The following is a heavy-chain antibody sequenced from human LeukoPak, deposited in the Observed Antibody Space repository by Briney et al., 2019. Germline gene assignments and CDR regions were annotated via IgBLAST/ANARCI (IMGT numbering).Heavy chain of an antibody. V-gene: IGHV1-18*01. CDR3: ARAARGYSDYDFDY. Sequence: ASVKVSCKASGYTFTSYGITWVRQAPGQGLEWMGWISVYNGNTNYAQKFQGRVTMTSDTSTSTVYMHLSSLRSGDTAVYFCARAARGYSDYDFDYWGQGTLVTVSS. J-gene: IGHJ4*02. D-gene: IGHD5-12*01. CDR2: ISVYNGNT. CDR1: GYTFTSYG.